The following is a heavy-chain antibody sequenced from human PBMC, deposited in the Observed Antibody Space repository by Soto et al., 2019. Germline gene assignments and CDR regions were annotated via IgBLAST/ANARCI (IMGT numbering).Heavy chain of an antibody. CDR3: ARGDSTDCSNGVCSFFYNHDMDV. CDR1: GYSFTDSL. V-gene: IGHV1-2*04. Sequence: ASVKVSCKASGYSFTDSLIHWVRQAPGQGLEWLGRINPKSGGASTAQKFQGWVTMTTDTSISTASMELTRLTSDDTAIYYCARGDSTDCSNGVCSFFYNHDMDVWGQGTTVTVSS. D-gene: IGHD2-8*01. J-gene: IGHJ6*02. CDR2: INPKSGGA.